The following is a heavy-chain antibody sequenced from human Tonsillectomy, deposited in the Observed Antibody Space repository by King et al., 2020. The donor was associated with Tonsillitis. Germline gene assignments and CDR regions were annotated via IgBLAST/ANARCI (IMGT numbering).Heavy chain of an antibody. V-gene: IGHV3-23*04. CDR3: AKLQWDVMTFFDF. Sequence: DVQLVESGGGLVRPGGSLRLSCAASGFTFSSYAMSWVRQAPGKGLEWVSFICGGDFSTYYADSVRGRFTISRDNSMNTLYLQMNSLRAEDTAVYYCAKLQWDVMTFFDFWGQGTLVTVSS. J-gene: IGHJ4*02. CDR1: GFTFSSYA. D-gene: IGHD1-26*01. CDR2: ICGGDFST.